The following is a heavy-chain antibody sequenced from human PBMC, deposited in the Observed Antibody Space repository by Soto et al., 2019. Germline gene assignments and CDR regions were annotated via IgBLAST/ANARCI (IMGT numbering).Heavy chain of an antibody. CDR2: FYYSQNT. CDR1: VGSLTSNSYY. D-gene: IGHD4-17*01. Sequence: KSSETLSLTCTFSVGSLTSNSYYWGWIRQPPGKGLEWIGSFYYSQNTYFNPSLKGRVTISVDTSKNQFSLNLSAVTAADTAVYYCARRSTVTYDYWGQGFMVTVSS. V-gene: IGHV4-39*01. J-gene: IGHJ4*02. CDR3: ARRSTVTYDY.